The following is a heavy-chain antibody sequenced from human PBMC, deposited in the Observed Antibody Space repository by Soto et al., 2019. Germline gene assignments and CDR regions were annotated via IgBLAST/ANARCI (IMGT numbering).Heavy chain of an antibody. V-gene: IGHV3-33*01. CDR2: IWYDGSNK. CDR3: ARVPNVLGPPDV. D-gene: IGHD3-3*02. Sequence: QVQLVESGGGVVQPGRSLRLSCAASGFTFSSYGMHWVRQAPGKGLEWVAVIWYDGSNKYYADSVKGRFTISRDNSKNTLYLQMNSLRAEDTAVYYCARVPNVLGPPDVWGQGTTVTVSS. CDR1: GFTFSSYG. J-gene: IGHJ6*02.